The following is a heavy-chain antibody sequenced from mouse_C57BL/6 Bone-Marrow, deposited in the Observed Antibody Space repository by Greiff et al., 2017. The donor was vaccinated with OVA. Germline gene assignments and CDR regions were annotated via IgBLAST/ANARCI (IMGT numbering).Heavy chain of an antibody. CDR1: GYTFTSYW. CDR3: ARSEGWDGRYYFDY. D-gene: IGHD3-3*01. Sequence: QVQLKQPGAELVKPGASVKLSCKASGYTFTSYWMHWVKQRPGQGLEWIGMIHPNSGSTNYNEKFKSKATLTVDKPSSTAYMQLSSLTSEDSAVYYWARSEGWDGRYYFDYWGQGTTLTVFS. V-gene: IGHV1-64*01. CDR2: IHPNSGST. J-gene: IGHJ2*01.